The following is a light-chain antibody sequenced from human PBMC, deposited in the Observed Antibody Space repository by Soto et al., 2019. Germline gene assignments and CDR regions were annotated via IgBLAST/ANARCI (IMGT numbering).Light chain of an antibody. J-gene: IGKJ1*01. CDR2: GAS. CDR1: QSVKTF. V-gene: IGKV3-11*01. CDR3: HQYGNTLWT. Sequence: EIVLTQSPATLSLSPGERATLSCRASQSVKTFLVWYQQRPGQAPRLLIHGASDRGTGTPDRFSGSGSGTDFTLTISRLDPEDFAVYYCHQYGNTLWTFAKGPRWIS.